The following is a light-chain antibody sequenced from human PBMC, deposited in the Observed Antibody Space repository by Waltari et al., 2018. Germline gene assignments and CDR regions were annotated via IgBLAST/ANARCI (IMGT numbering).Light chain of an antibody. CDR2: GVS. J-gene: IGKJ1*01. CDR1: QSVDGN. Sequence: EIVMTHSPDIVSVSPGERITLACRASQSVDGNLAWYPQKPGQAPRLLVHGVSIRASGIPARFSGSASGTEFTLTISGLQSEDCAVYHCHQYTNWPWTYGQGTKVEIK. V-gene: IGKV3D-15*01. CDR3: HQYTNWPWT.